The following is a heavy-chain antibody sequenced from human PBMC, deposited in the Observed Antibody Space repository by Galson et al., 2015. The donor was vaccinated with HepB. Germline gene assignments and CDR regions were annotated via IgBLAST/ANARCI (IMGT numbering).Heavy chain of an antibody. J-gene: IGHJ4*02. CDR1: GGTFSSYA. Sequence: SVKVSCKASGGTFSSYAISWVRQAPGQGLEWMGGIIPMFGTANYAQKFQGRVTITADESTTTAYMELSSLRSEDTAVYYCARGGGYSSGWYSYWGQGTLVTVSS. D-gene: IGHD6-19*01. CDR2: IIPMFGTA. V-gene: IGHV1-69*13. CDR3: ARGGGYSSGWYSY.